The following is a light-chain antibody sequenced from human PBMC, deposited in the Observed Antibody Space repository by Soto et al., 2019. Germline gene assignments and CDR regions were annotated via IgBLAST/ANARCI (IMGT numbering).Light chain of an antibody. CDR3: QQYGSSPPT. CDR2: GAS. V-gene: IGKV3-15*01. Sequence: EIVMTQSPDTLSVSPGERATLSCRASQSVSSNLAWYQQKPGQAPRLLIYGASTRATGIPARFSGSGSGTEFTLTISRLEPEDFAVYYCQQYGSSPPTFGQGTKVDIK. J-gene: IGKJ1*01. CDR1: QSVSSN.